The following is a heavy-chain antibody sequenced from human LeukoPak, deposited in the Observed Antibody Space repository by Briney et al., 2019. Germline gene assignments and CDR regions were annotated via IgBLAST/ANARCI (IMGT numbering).Heavy chain of an antibody. Sequence: GGSLRLSCAASGFTFSSYAMSWVRQAPGKGLEWVSAISGSGGSTYYADSVKGRFTISRDNSKNTLYLQMNSLRAEDTAVYYCARDGYRYWYFDLWGRGTLVTVSS. CDR1: GFTFSSYA. V-gene: IGHV3-23*01. D-gene: IGHD6-13*01. J-gene: IGHJ2*01. CDR2: ISGSGGST. CDR3: ARDGYRYWYFDL.